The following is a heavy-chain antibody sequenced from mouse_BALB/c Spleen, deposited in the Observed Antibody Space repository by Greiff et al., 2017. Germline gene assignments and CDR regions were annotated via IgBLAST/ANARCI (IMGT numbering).Heavy chain of an antibody. CDR3: ARDYYYGGSYGFDY. J-gene: IGHJ2*01. CDR1: GFSLTGYG. D-gene: IGHD1-1*01. V-gene: IGHV2-6-7*01. Sequence: QVQLKESGPGLVAPSQSLSITCTVSGFSLTGYGVNWVRQPPGKGLEWLGMIWGDGSTDYNSALKSRLSISKDNSKSQVFLKMNSLQTDDTARYYGARDYYYGGSYGFDYWGQGTTLTVSS. CDR2: IWGDGST.